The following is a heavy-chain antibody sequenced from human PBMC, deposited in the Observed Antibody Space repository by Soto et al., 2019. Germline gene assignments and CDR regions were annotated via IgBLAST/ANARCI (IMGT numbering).Heavy chain of an antibody. CDR2: VSGSGSST. D-gene: IGHD2-15*01. J-gene: IGHJ3*02. CDR1: GFTFSNYA. CDR3: ARRSPSWAFDI. Sequence: EVQLLESGGGLVQPGGSLRLSCAVSGFTFSNYAMSWVRQAPGKGLEWVSAVSGSGSSTYYADSVKGRFTISRDNSKNTLYLQMNSLRAEDTAVYYCARRSPSWAFDIWGQGTMVTVFS. V-gene: IGHV3-23*01.